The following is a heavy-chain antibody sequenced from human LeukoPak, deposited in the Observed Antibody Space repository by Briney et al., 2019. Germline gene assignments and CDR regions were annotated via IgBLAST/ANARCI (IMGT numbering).Heavy chain of an antibody. Sequence: KASETLSLTCTVSGGSISSSSYYWGWIRQPPGKGLEWIGSIYYSGSTYYNPSLKSRVTISVDTSKNQLSLKLTSVTAADTAVYYCGREGKLNYGILVSWGQGTLVTVSS. CDR2: IYYSGST. D-gene: IGHD2-15*01. CDR1: GGSISSSSYY. J-gene: IGHJ5*02. CDR3: GREGKLNYGILVS. V-gene: IGHV4-39*07.